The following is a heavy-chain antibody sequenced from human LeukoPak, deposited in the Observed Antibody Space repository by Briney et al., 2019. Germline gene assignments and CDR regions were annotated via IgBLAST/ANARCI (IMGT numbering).Heavy chain of an antibody. CDR1: GGSISSYY. CDR2: IYYSGST. J-gene: IGHJ1*01. D-gene: IGHD3-22*01. Sequence: SETLSLTCTVSGGSISSYYWSWIRQPPGKGLEWIGYIYYSGSTNYNPSLKSRVTISVDTSKNQFSLKLSSVTAADTAVYYCARVGDSSGYYYGITEYFQHWGQGTLVTVSS. V-gene: IGHV4-59*01. CDR3: ARVGDSSGYYYGITEYFQH.